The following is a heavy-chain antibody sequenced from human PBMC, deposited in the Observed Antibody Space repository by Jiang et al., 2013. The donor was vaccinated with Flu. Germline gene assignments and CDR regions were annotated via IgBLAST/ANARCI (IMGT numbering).Heavy chain of an antibody. D-gene: IGHD3-22*01. Sequence: GYTFTSYGISWVRQAPGQGLEWMGIINPSGGSTSYAQKFQGRVTMTRDTSTSTVYMELRSLRSDDTAVYYCAREPNYYDSSGYYYGRSYYFDYWGQGTLVTVSS. J-gene: IGHJ4*02. CDR3: AREPNYYDSSGYYYGRSYYFDY. CDR2: INPSGGST. V-gene: IGHV1-46*01. CDR1: GYTFTSYG.